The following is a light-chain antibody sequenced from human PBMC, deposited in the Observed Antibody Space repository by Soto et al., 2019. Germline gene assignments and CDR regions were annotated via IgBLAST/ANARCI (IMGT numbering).Light chain of an antibody. V-gene: IGKV3-15*01. Sequence: RTQAPATLSVSPGGRATLSCRASQSVSSNLAWYQQKPGQAPRLLIYGASTRATGIPARFSANGSGTEFTLTISSLQSEDFAVYYCQQYNNWPRTFGQGTKVDI. CDR2: GAS. CDR3: QQYNNWPRT. J-gene: IGKJ1*01. CDR1: QSVSSN.